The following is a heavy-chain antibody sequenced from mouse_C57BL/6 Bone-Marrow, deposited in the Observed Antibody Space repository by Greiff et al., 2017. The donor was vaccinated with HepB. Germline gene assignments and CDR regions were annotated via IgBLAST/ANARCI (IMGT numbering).Heavy chain of an antibody. CDR3: ARNRGIYYDYYAMDY. Sequence: EVKLVESGGDLVKPGGSLKLSCAASGFTFSSYGMSWVRQTPDKRLEWVATISSGGSYTYYPDSVKGRFTISRDNAKNTLYLQMSSLKSEDTAMYYCARNRGIYYDYYAMDYWGQGTSVTVSS. V-gene: IGHV5-6*01. J-gene: IGHJ4*01. D-gene: IGHD2-1*01. CDR2: ISSGGSYT. CDR1: GFTFSSYG.